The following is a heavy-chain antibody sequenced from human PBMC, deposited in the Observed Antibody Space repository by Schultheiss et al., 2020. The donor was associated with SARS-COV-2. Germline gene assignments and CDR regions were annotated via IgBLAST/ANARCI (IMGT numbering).Heavy chain of an antibody. CDR1: GFTFSNYA. CDR3: ARAKAYCGGDCLRSSFDY. V-gene: IGHV3-64*01. D-gene: IGHD2-21*02. CDR2: ISSNGGST. Sequence: GGSLRLSCSASGFTFSNYAMHWVRQAPGKGLEYVSAISSNGGSTYYANSVKGRFTISRDNSKNTLYLQMGSLRAEDMAVYYCARAKAYCGGDCLRSSFDYWGQGTLVTVSS. J-gene: IGHJ4*02.